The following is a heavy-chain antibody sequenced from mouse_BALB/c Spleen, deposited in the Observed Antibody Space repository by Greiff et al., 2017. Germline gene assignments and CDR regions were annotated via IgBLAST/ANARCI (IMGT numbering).Heavy chain of an antibody. CDR3: ARGPYDYYAMDY. Sequence: VQVVESGPGLVAPSQCLSISCTASGFSLTSYGVHWVRQPPGKGLEWLGVIWAGGSTNYNSALMSRLSITKDNSKSQAFLKRNSLQTDDTAMYYCARGPYDYYAMDYWGQGTSVTVSS. CDR2: IWAGGST. CDR1: GFSLTSYG. V-gene: IGHV2-9*02. J-gene: IGHJ4*01.